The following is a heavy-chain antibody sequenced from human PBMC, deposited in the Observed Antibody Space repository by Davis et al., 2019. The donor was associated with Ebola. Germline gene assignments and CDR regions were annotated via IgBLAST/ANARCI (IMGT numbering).Heavy chain of an antibody. CDR3: AREGTIRGVNFDY. CDR1: GFTFSSYW. D-gene: IGHD3-10*01. V-gene: IGHV3-33*08. Sequence: PGGSLRLSCAASGFTFSSYWMSWVRQAPGKGLEWVAFIWFDGSNKNYADSVKGRFTISRDNAKNSLYLQMNSLRAEDTAVYYCAREGTIRGVNFDYWGQGTLVTVSS. J-gene: IGHJ4*02. CDR2: IWFDGSNK.